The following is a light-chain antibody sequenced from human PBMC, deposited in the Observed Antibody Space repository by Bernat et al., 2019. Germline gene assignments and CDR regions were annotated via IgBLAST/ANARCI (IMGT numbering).Light chain of an antibody. CDR1: QSISSL. CDR3: QHYNAFSPWT. Sequence: DIQLTQSPSTLSASVGDRVTITCRASQSISSLLAWYQQRPGRAPKLLISKASSLERGVPSRFSGGGSGTEFTLTINSLQPEDFATYYCQHYNAFSPWTFGQGTKV. J-gene: IGKJ1*01. CDR2: KAS. V-gene: IGKV1-5*03.